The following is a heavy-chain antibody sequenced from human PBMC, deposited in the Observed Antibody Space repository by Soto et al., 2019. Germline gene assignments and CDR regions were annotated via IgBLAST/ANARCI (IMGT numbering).Heavy chain of an antibody. J-gene: IGHJ4*02. CDR3: VRADILTGYFY. CDR2: IYYSGST. CDR1: GGSISSYY. D-gene: IGHD3-9*01. V-gene: IGHV4-59*01. Sequence: QVQLQESGPGLVKPSETLSLTCTVSGGSISSYYWSWIRQPPGKGLEWIGYIYYSGSTNYNPSLKSRVTISVDTSKNQFSLKLSSVTAADTAVYYCVRADILTGYFYWGQGTLVTVSS.